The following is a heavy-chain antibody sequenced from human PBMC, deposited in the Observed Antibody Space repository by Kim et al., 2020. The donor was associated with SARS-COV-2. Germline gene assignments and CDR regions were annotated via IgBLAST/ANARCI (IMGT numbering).Heavy chain of an antibody. CDR2: IYPGDSDT. CDR3: ARLVEELAPHFDY. J-gene: IGHJ4*02. Sequence: GESLKISCQGSGYSFTSHWIGWVRQMPGKGLEWMGIIYPGDSDTRYSPSFQGQVTISADKSISTAYLQWSSLKASDTAMYYCARLVEELAPHFDYWGQGTVVTVSS. V-gene: IGHV5-51*01. CDR1: GYSFTSHW. D-gene: IGHD6-6*01.